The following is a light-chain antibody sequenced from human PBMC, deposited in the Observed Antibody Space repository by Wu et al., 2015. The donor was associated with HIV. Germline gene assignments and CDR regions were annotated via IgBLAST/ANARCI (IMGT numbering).Light chain of an antibody. Sequence: EIVLTQSPATLSLSPGERATLSCRASQSVGSYLAWYQQKPGQAPRLLIYDASNSATGIPARFSGSGSGTDFTLTISSLEPEDFAVYYCQQRSNWPSFGGGTKVEIK. V-gene: IGKV3-11*01. CDR3: QQRSNWPS. J-gene: IGKJ4*01. CDR2: DAS. CDR1: QSVGSY.